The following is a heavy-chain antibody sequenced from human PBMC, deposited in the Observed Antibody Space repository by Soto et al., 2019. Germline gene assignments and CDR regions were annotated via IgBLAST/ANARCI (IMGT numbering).Heavy chain of an antibody. D-gene: IGHD3-22*01. Sequence: SVKVSCKASGGTFSSYTISWVRQAPGQGLEWMGRIIPILGIANYAQKFQGRVTITADESTSTAYMELNSLRSEDTAVYYGSRYRDSSGYYGSFWGQGSLVPVSS. CDR1: GGTFSSYT. CDR3: SRYRDSSGYYGSF. V-gene: IGHV1-69*02. J-gene: IGHJ4*02. CDR2: IIPILGIA.